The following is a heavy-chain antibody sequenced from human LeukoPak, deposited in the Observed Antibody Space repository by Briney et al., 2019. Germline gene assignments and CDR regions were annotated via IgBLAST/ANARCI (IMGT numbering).Heavy chain of an antibody. CDR1: GFTFTTYA. V-gene: IGHV3-23*01. Sequence: GGSLRHSCAASGFTFTTYAMSWVREAPGKGLEWVSAISGSAGSTYYADSVKGRFTISRDNSKNTLYLQMNSLRAEDTAIYYCAKDGGDCSSTSCYYNDYWGQGTLVTVSS. CDR2: ISGSAGST. J-gene: IGHJ4*02. CDR3: AKDGGDCSSTSCYYNDY. D-gene: IGHD2-2*01.